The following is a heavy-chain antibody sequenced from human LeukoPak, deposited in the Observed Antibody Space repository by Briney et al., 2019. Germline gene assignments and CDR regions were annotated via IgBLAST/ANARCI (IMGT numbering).Heavy chain of an antibody. CDR3: AREDYYDSSGYLDY. CDR2: FDPEDGET. V-gene: IGHV1-24*01. CDR1: GYTLTELS. D-gene: IGHD3-22*01. J-gene: IGHJ4*02. Sequence: ASVKVSCKVSGYTLTELSMHWVRQAPGKGLEWMGGFDPEDGETIYAQKFQGRVTMTRDTSISTAYMELSRLRSDDTAVYYCAREDYYDSSGYLDYWGQGTLVTVSS.